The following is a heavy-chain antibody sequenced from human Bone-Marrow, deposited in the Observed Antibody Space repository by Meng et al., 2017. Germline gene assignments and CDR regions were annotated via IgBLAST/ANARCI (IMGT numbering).Heavy chain of an antibody. CDR2: ISWDGGST. CDR1: GFTFDDYT. J-gene: IGHJ6*02. V-gene: IGHV3-43*01. Sequence: GESLKISCAASGFTFDDYTMHWVRQAPGKGLEWVSLISWDGGSTYYADSVKGRFTISRDNSKNTLYLQMNSLRAEDTAVYYCAKDYNDFWSGYYPDSYGMDVWGQGTTVTVSS. CDR3: AKDYNDFWSGYYPDSYGMDV. D-gene: IGHD3-3*01.